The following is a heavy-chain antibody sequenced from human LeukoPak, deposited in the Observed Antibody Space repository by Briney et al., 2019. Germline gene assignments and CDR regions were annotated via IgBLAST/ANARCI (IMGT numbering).Heavy chain of an antibody. J-gene: IGHJ4*02. Sequence: SETLSLTCTVSSDSICSYYWSWIRQPPGKGLEWIGYIYCSGSSNYNPSLKSRVTISVDTSKNQFSLEMNSVTAADTAVYYCAKVDVWFGRRGYRTRYFDYWGQGTLVTVSS. CDR2: IYCSGSS. CDR3: AKVDVWFGRRGYRTRYFDY. D-gene: IGHD3-10*01. V-gene: IGHV4-59*01. CDR1: SDSICSYY.